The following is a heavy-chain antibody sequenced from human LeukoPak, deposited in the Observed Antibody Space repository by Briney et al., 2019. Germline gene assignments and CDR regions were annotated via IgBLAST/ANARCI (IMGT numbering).Heavy chain of an antibody. CDR2: INPYNGNT. Sequence: ASVKVSCRASGYSFTTSGISWVRQAPGQGLEWMGWINPYNGNTAHAQKFQGRVTMTTDTSTSTAYMELRSLRVDDTAVYFCARDRSKPEFIANYDFWNGPLNFWGQGSLVTVSS. CDR3: ARDRSKPEFIANYDFWNGPLNF. V-gene: IGHV1-18*01. J-gene: IGHJ4*02. CDR1: GYSFTTSG. D-gene: IGHD3-3*01.